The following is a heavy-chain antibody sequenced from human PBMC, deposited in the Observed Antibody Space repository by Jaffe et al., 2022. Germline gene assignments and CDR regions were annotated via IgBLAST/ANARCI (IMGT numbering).Heavy chain of an antibody. CDR2: IIPILGIA. CDR1: GGTFSSYT. V-gene: IGHV1-69*02. J-gene: IGHJ3*02. CDR3: ARGATVTDAFDI. Sequence: QVQLVQSGAEVKKPGSSVKVSCKASGGTFSSYTISWVRQAPGQGLEWMGRIIPILGIANYAQKFQGRVTITADKSTSTAYMELSSLRSEDTAVYYCARGATVTDAFDIWGQGTMVTVSS. D-gene: IGHD4-17*01.